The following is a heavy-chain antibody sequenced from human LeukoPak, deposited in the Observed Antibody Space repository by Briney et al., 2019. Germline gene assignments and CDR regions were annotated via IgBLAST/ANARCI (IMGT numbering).Heavy chain of an antibody. CDR2: INPNSGGT. Sequence: ASVKVSCKASGYTSSGYYMHWVRQAPGQGLEWMGRINPNSGGTNYAQKFQDRVTMTRDTSISTAYMEVSRLRSDDTAVYYCAREYCSSTSCYYYDMDVWGQGTTVTVSS. D-gene: IGHD2-2*01. CDR1: GYTSSGYY. V-gene: IGHV1-2*06. J-gene: IGHJ6*02. CDR3: AREYCSSTSCYYYDMDV.